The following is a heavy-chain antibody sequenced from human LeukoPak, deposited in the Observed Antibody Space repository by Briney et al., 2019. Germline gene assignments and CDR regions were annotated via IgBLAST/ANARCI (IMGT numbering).Heavy chain of an antibody. V-gene: IGHV3-23*01. Sequence: RGSLRLSCAASGFTFSSYVMSWVRQAPGKGLEWVSAISGSGGSTYYADSVKGRFTVSRDNSKNTLYLQMNSLRAEDTAVYYCAKDAKYVFFDYWGQGTLVTVSS. CDR3: AKDAKYVFFDY. D-gene: IGHD4/OR15-4a*01. CDR2: ISGSGGST. J-gene: IGHJ4*02. CDR1: GFTFSSYV.